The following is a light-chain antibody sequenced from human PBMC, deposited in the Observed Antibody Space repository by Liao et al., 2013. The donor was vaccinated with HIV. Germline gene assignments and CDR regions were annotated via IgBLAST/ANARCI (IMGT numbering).Light chain of an antibody. J-gene: IGLJ2*01. Sequence: SFVLAQPPSVSVAPGQTATITCGGDNIGSKSVHWYQQKPGQAPVLVIYYDSDRPSGIPERFSGSNSGNTATLTINGVEAGDEADYYCQVWASTSDHVVFGGGTRLTVL. CDR3: QVWASTSDHVV. V-gene: IGLV3-21*04. CDR1: NIGSKS. CDR2: YDS.